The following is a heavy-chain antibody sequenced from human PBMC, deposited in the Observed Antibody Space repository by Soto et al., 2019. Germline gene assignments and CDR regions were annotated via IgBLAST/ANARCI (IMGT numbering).Heavy chain of an antibody. D-gene: IGHD3-3*01. CDR1: GGSISSYYW. J-gene: IGHJ4*02. CDR3: ARAFWSGPVDY. V-gene: IGHV2-5*08. CDR2: IYWDDDK. Sequence: TLSLTCTVSGGSISSYYWSWIRQPPGKALEWLALIYWDDDKRYSPSLKSRLTITKDTSKNQVVLTMTNMDPVDTATYYCARAFWSGPVDYWGQGTLVTVSS.